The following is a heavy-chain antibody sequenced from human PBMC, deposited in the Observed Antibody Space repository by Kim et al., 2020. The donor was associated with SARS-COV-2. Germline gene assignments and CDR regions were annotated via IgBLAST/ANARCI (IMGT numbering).Heavy chain of an antibody. D-gene: IGHD4-17*01. Sequence: SETLSLTCTVSGGSISSGDYYWSWIRQPPGKGLEWIGYIYYSGSTYYNPSLKSRVTISVDTSKNQFSLKLSSVTAADTAVYYCAREGDYPFRNLRNWFDPWGQGTLVTVSS. J-gene: IGHJ5*02. CDR2: IYYSGST. CDR3: AREGDYPFRNLRNWFDP. V-gene: IGHV4-30-4*01. CDR1: GGSISSGDYY.